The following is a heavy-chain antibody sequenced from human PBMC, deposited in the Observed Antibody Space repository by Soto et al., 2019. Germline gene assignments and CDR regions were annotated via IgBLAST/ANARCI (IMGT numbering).Heavy chain of an antibody. CDR1: GFSLSDGRVG. D-gene: IGHD3-22*01. CDR2: IFSNDEK. CDR3: ARILKTGGMILVARWAFDI. J-gene: IGHJ3*02. Sequence: QVTLKESGPELVKPTETLTLTCTVSGFSLSDGRVGVSWIRQPPGKALEWLEHIFSNDEKFYRASLKSRLTISKDTPKSQVVLTVTNMAPVDTATYYCARILKTGGMILVARWAFDIWGQGTTVTVSS. V-gene: IGHV2-26*01.